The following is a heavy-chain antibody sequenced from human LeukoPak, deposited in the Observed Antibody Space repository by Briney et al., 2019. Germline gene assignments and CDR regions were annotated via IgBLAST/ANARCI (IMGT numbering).Heavy chain of an antibody. CDR1: GGSISSYY. CDR3: ARDYCGGDCYGFDY. D-gene: IGHD2-21*01. CDR2: IYTSGST. V-gene: IGHV4-4*07. Sequence: SETLSLTCTVSGGSISSYYWSWIRRPAGKGLEWIGRIYTSGSTNYNPSLKSRVTMSVDTSKNQFSLKLSSVTAADTAVYYCARDYCGGDCYGFDYWGQGTLVTVSS. J-gene: IGHJ4*02.